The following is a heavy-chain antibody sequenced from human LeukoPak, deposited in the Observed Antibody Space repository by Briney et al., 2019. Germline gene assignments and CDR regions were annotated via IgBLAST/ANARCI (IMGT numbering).Heavy chain of an antibody. J-gene: IGHJ4*02. CDR3: ARAITINFGY. D-gene: IGHD3-3*01. CDR1: GGSISSGSYY. CDR2: IYTSGST. V-gene: IGHV4-61*02. Sequence: SQTVSLTCTVSGGSISSGSYYWSWIRQPAGKGLEWIGRIYTSGSTNYNPSLKSRVTISADTSKNQFSLKLSSVTAADTAVYYCARAITINFGYWGQGTLVTVSS.